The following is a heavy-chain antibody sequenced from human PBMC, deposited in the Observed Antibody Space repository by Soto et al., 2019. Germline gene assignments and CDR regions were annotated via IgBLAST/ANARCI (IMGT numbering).Heavy chain of an antibody. CDR2: IFYSGRT. CDR1: GGSISTGGCY. V-gene: IGHV4-31*03. J-gene: IGHJ3*01. Sequence: QVQLRESGPGLVKPSQTLSLTCTVSGGSISTGGCYWHWIRQYPGKGLEWIGSIFYSGRTSDNPSLTSRLTLSIEVSKTRFSLSLSSVTAAVTAVYYCPQAVVFTGGDAFDVWGQGRLVTVSS. D-gene: IGHD2-8*02. CDR3: PQAVVFTGGDAFDV.